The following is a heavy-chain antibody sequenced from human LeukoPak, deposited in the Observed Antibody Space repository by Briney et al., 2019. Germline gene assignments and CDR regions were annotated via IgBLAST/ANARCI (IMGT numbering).Heavy chain of an antibody. Sequence: PGGSLRLSCAASGFTFSSYAMSWVRPAPGKGLEWVSAISGSGGSTYYADSVKGRFTISRDNSKNTLYLQMNSLRAEDTAVYYCAKFCDSSGYYFVPPDAFDIWGQGTMVTVSS. CDR2: ISGSGGST. J-gene: IGHJ3*02. V-gene: IGHV3-23*01. D-gene: IGHD3-22*01. CDR3: AKFCDSSGYYFVPPDAFDI. CDR1: GFTFSSYA.